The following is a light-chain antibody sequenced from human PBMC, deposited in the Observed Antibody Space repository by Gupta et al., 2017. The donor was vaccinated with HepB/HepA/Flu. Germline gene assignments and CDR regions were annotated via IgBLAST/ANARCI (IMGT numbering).Light chain of an antibody. Sequence: QFALTQPSSRSGSPGQSIPIPRPGTSSDVGGYNYFSWYQQHPGKAPKLMIYYVSNRPLGVSIRFSFSKSGNTASLTISRLQAEDEADDYCSSYTSSSTPLYVFGTGTKVTVL. CDR3: SSYTSSSTPLYV. CDR2: YVS. V-gene: IGLV2-14*01. J-gene: IGLJ1*01. CDR1: SSDVGGYNY.